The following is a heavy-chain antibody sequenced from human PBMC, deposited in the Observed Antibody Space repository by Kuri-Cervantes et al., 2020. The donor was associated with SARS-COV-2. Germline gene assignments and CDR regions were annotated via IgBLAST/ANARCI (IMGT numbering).Heavy chain of an antibody. Sequence: GSLRLSCTVSGDSITNYYWSWIRQPPGKGLEWIGYVYYTGSTNYKPSLESRVTMSVDTSKNQFSLKLNSATVADTAVYYCAREGPYGSGSYFDYWGQGTLVTVSS. CDR2: VYYTGST. CDR3: AREGPYGSGSYFDY. V-gene: IGHV4-59*01. D-gene: IGHD3-10*01. J-gene: IGHJ4*02. CDR1: GDSITNYY.